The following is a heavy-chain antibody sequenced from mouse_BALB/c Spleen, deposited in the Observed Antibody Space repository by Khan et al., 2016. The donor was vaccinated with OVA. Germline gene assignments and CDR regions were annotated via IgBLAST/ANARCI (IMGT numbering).Heavy chain of an antibody. Sequence: QVQLQQSGAELMKPGASVKISCKATGFTFSNYWIEWIKQRPGHGLEWIGQILPGSNITNYNEKFKGKATFTAEKSSNTAYMQLSSLTSGCSAVYYCALYGSRGDYWGQGTTVTVSS. CDR1: GFTFSNYW. J-gene: IGHJ2*01. CDR3: ALYGSRGDY. D-gene: IGHD1-1*01. CDR2: ILPGSNIT. V-gene: IGHV1-9*01.